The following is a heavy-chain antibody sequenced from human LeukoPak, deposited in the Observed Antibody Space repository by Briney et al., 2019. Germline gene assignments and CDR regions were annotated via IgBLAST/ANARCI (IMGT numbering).Heavy chain of an antibody. CDR3: VLGLRYFDWLFTDYFDY. CDR1: GFTFSNYG. CDR2: IRYDGNNK. Sequence: GGSLRLSCAASGFTFSNYGMHWVRQAPGKGLEWVAFIRYDGNNKFYADSVKGRFTISRDNSKNTLYLQMNSLRAEDTAVYYCVLGLRYFDWLFTDYFDYWGQGTLVTVSS. J-gene: IGHJ4*02. D-gene: IGHD3-9*01. V-gene: IGHV3-30*02.